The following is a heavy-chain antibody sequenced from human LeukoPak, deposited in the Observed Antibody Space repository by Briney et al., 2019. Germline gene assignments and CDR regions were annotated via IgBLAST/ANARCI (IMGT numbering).Heavy chain of an antibody. Sequence: SVKVSCKASGGTFSSYAISWVRQAPGQGLEWMGGIIPIFGTANYAQKFQGRVTITTDESTSTAYMELSSLRSEDTAMYYCARDRGDGYNYFDYWGQGTLVTVSS. D-gene: IGHD5-24*01. CDR3: ARDRGDGYNYFDY. CDR2: IIPIFGTA. CDR1: GGTFSSYA. J-gene: IGHJ4*02. V-gene: IGHV1-69*05.